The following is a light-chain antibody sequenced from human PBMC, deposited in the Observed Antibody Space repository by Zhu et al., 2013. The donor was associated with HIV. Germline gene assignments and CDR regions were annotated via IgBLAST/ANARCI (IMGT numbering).Light chain of an antibody. Sequence: EIVLTQSPGTLSLSPGERATLSCRASQSVSSSSLAWYQQKPGQAPRLLIYGASSRATGIPDRFSGSGSGTDFTLTISRLEPEDFAVYYCQQCGNWPCSFGQGTRLEI. CDR2: GAS. CDR3: QQCGNWPCS. V-gene: IGKV3D-20*02. CDR1: QSVSSSS. J-gene: IGKJ2*04.